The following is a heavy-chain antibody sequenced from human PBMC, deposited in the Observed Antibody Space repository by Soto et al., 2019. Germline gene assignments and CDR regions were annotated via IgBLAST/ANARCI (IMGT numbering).Heavy chain of an antibody. D-gene: IGHD1-1*01. CDR1: GFIFSNYW. CDR3: ARGKANWTP. Sequence: EVQLVESGGGLVQPGGSLRLSCAASGFIFSNYWMTWVRQAPGKGLEWVANIKQDGGEKSYVDSVKGRFTISRDNAKNSVYLQMNSLRAEDTAVYYCARGKANWTPWGQGTLVTVSS. J-gene: IGHJ5*02. V-gene: IGHV3-7*01. CDR2: IKQDGGEK.